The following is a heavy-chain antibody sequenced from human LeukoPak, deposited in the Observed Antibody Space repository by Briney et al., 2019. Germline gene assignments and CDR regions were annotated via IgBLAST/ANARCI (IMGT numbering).Heavy chain of an antibody. CDR3: AKDRGIAVSGGYFDY. Sequence: PGGSLRLSCAAAGFTLSSYGMGWVRQAAGKGLGWVAVIWEDGSNKYYADSVKGRFTISRDNSKNTLYLQMNSLRAEDTAVYYCAKDRGIAVSGGYFDYWGQGTLVTVSS. CDR2: IWEDGSNK. CDR1: GFTLSSYG. D-gene: IGHD6-19*01. V-gene: IGHV3-33*06. J-gene: IGHJ4*02.